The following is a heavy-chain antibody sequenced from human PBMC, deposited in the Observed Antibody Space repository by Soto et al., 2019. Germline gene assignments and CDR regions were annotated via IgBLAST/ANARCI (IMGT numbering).Heavy chain of an antibody. CDR2: IIGSGSTK. CDR3: AREAYGGNPFDY. Sequence: EVQLLESGGGLVQPGGSLRLSCTASGFTFSSYEMNWVRQAPGKGLEWVSYIIGSGSTKYYADSVKGRFSISRDNAQNSLYLQMSSLRAEDTAVYYCAREAYGGNPFDYWGQGTLVTVSS. CDR1: GFTFSSYE. J-gene: IGHJ4*02. D-gene: IGHD4-17*01. V-gene: IGHV3-48*03.